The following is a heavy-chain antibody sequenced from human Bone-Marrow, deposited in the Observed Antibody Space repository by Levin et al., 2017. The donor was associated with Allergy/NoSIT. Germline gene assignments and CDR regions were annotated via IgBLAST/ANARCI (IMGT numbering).Heavy chain of an antibody. CDR1: GFTFSNYD. V-gene: IGHV3-13*01. Sequence: PGGSLRLSCAASGFTFSNYDLHWVRQVPGKGLEWISTINHAGGTDYSDSVKGRFTISRENANNSVYLQMNSLRAGDTAVYFCARGGGSCGRHAFDFWGHGSMVTVSS. CDR3: ARGGGSCGRHAFDF. D-gene: IGHD3-16*01. J-gene: IGHJ3*01. CDR2: INHAGGT.